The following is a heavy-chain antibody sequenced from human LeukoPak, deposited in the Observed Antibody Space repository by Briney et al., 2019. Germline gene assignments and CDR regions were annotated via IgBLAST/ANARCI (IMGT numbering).Heavy chain of an antibody. V-gene: IGHV3-30*02. J-gene: IGHJ3*02. CDR2: IRYDGSNK. Sequence: GGSLRLSCAASGFTFSSYGMHWVRQAPGKGLEWVAFIRYDGSNKYYADSVKGRFTISRDNSKNTLYLQMNSLRAEDTAVYYCAKDALYCSGGSCYSAGGAFDIWGQGTMVTVSS. D-gene: IGHD2-15*01. CDR1: GFTFSSYG. CDR3: AKDALYCSGGSCYSAGGAFDI.